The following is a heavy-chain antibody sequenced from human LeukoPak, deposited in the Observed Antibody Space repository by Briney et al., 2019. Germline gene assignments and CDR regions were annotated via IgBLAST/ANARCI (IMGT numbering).Heavy chain of an antibody. CDR1: GFSFRSYA. D-gene: IGHD2-15*01. CDR2: IAYDGSTK. CDR3: AKSYCSGGSCYSWSVDY. V-gene: IGHV3-30*04. Sequence: GGSLRLSCAASGFSFRSYAMHWVRQAPGKGLEWVAVIAYDGSTKYYADSVKGRFTISRDNSHNTVDLQMNSLTAEDMAVHFCAKSYCSGGSCYSWSVDYWGQGTLVTVSP. J-gene: IGHJ4*02.